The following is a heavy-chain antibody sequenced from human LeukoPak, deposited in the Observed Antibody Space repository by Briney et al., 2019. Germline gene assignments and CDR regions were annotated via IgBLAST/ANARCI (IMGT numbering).Heavy chain of an antibody. CDR1: GFTVSSNY. CDR2: ISSSGSTI. D-gene: IGHD4-11*01. V-gene: IGHV3-11*04. CDR3: ARDTIPDTVMASLIDY. Sequence: PGGSLRLSCAASGFTVSSNYMSWVRQAPGKGLEWVSYISSSGSTIYYADSVKGRFTISRDNAKNSLYLQMNSLRAEDTAVYYCARDTIPDTVMASLIDYWGQGTLVTVSS. J-gene: IGHJ4*02.